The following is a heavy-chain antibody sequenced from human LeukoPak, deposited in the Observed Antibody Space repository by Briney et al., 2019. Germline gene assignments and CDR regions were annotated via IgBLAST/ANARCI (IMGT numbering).Heavy chain of an antibody. CDR3: ATIKRRNILGFFDF. J-gene: IGHJ4*02. D-gene: IGHD2-21*01. CDR1: GGSISSHY. Sequence: PSETLSLTCTVSGGSISSHYWSWVRQPPGKGLEWIGYVLDNVRTKDNPSLNSRFTLSADTSKNQFSLRLTSVTAADTAVYYCATIKRRNILGFFDFWGQGILVTVSS. V-gene: IGHV4-59*11. CDR2: VLDNVRT.